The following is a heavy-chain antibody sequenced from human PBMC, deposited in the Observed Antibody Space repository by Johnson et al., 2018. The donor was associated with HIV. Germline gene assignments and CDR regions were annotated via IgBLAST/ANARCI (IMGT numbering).Heavy chain of an antibody. J-gene: IGHJ3*01. CDR3: ARDLGRPDAFDV. V-gene: IGHV3-66*01. CDR1: GFNVSTNN. D-gene: IGHD2-15*01. CDR2: TYSGGST. Sequence: MQLVESGGGLVKPGGSLRLSCAASGFNVSTNNMNWVRQAPGKGLEWVSVTYSGGSTYYADSVKGRFNISREKSKNTLYVQMNSLRVEDTAVYYCARDLGRPDAFDVWGQGTMVTVSS.